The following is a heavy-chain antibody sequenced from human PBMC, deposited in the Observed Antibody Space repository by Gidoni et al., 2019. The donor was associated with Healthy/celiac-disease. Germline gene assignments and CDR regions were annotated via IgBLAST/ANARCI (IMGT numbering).Heavy chain of an antibody. J-gene: IGHJ2*01. D-gene: IGHD3-22*01. Sequence: EVQLLESGGGLVQPGGSLRLSCAASGFPFSSYAMSWVRQAPGKGLELVSAISGSGGSTYYADSVKGRFTISRDNSKNTLYLQMNSLRAEDTAVYYCAKAPGASGYYYRNWYFDLWGRGTLVTVSS. CDR3: AKAPGASGYYYRNWYFDL. V-gene: IGHV3-23*01. CDR1: GFPFSSYA. CDR2: ISGSGGST.